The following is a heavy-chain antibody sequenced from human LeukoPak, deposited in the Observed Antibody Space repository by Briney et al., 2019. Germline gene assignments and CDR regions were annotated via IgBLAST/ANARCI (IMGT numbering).Heavy chain of an antibody. CDR3: ATKQWLAPPPDS. Sequence: PGGSLRLSCGASVFTLSKYWMLWVPQAPGKGLESVSRINTDGTVTTYADSVKGQFTVSRDNADNTMFLQMNSVRDEDTAVYYCATKQWLAPPPDSWGQGTPVTVSS. CDR2: INTDGTVT. V-gene: IGHV3-74*01. D-gene: IGHD6-19*01. CDR1: VFTLSKYW. J-gene: IGHJ4*02.